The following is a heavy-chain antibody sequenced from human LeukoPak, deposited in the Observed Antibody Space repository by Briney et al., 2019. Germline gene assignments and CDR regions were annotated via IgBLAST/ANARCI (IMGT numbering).Heavy chain of an antibody. J-gene: IGHJ4*02. V-gene: IGHV3-20*01. D-gene: IGHD2-15*01. CDR3: ARANWSGGRCHNFDY. CDR2: INWNGGST. CDR1: GFTFDDYG. Sequence: PGGSLRLSCAASGFTFDDYGMTWVRQAPGKGLEWVSGINWNGGSTGYADSVKGRFTISRDNAKNSLYLQLNSLRAEDTALYHCARANWSGGRCHNFDYWGQGTLVTVSS.